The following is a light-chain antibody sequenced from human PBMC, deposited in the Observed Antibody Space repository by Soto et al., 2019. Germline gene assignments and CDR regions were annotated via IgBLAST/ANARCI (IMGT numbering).Light chain of an antibody. CDR3: SSYAGSDVFV. J-gene: IGLJ1*01. CDR2: EVS. CDR1: SSDVGDYNY. V-gene: IGLV2-8*01. Sequence: QSVLTQPPSASGSPGQSVTISCTGTSSDVGDYNYVAWYQQHPGKAPKLMIYEVSKRPSGVPDRFSGSKAGNTASLTVFGLQAEDEADYYCSSYAGSDVFVFGTGTKLTVL.